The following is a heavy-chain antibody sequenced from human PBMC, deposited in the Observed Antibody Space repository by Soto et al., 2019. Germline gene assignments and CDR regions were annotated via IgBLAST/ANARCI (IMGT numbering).Heavy chain of an antibody. CDR3: ARELGGWGDY. CDR2: ISAYNGNT. V-gene: IGHV1-18*01. J-gene: IGHJ4*02. D-gene: IGHD3-16*01. CDR1: GYTFTSYG. Sequence: QVQLVQSGAEVKKPGASVKVSCKASGYTFTSYGISWVRQAPGQGLEWMGWISAYNGNTNYAQKLPGRVTMTTDTSTSTAYMALRSPSSGDSAVYSCARELGGWGDYWGQGTLVTVSS.